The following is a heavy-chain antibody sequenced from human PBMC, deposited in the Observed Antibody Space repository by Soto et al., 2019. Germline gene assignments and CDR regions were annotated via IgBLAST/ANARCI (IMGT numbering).Heavy chain of an antibody. CDR3: ARDRSIVVVVAATGFDY. CDR2: INAGNGNT. D-gene: IGHD2-15*01. J-gene: IGHJ4*02. Sequence: ASVKVSFKASGCTFTSYAMHWVRQAPGQRLEWMGWINAGNGNTKYSQKFQDRVTITRDKSASTAYMELSSLRSEDTAVYYCARDRSIVVVVAATGFDYWGQGTLVTVSS. V-gene: IGHV1-3*01. CDR1: GCTFTSYA.